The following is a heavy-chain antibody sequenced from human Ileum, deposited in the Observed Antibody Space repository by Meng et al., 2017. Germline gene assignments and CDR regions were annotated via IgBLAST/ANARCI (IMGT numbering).Heavy chain of an antibody. CDR2: VSGYSGQS. CDR1: GYTFTDYG. V-gene: IGHV1-18*01. J-gene: IGHJ4*02. CDR3: AKDSVATATQFDS. D-gene: IGHD5-12*01. Sequence: QVQLVQSGAEVRQPGSSVKVSCKASGYTFTDYGISWVRQAPGQRLQWLGWVSGYSGQSHYAQRVQDRVAMTTDTFTNTAYMELRSLRSDDTAVYYCAKDSVATATQFDSWGQGTLVTVSS.